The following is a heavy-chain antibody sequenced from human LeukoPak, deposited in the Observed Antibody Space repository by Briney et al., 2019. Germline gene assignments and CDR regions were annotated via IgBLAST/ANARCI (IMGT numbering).Heavy chain of an antibody. CDR2: IYYSGST. CDR3: AREDCTNGVCYVGY. CDR1: GGSISSYY. V-gene: IGHV4-59*01. J-gene: IGHJ4*02. Sequence: TSETLSLTCTVSGGSISSYYWSWIRQPPGKGLEWIGYIYYSGSTNYNPSLKSRVTISVDTSKNQFSLKLSSVTAADTAVYYCAREDCTNGVCYVGYWGQGTLVTVSS. D-gene: IGHD2-8*01.